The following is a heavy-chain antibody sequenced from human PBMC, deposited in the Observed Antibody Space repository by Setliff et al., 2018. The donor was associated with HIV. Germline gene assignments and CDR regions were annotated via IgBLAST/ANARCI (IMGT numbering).Heavy chain of an antibody. CDR2: INIDGGST. CDR3: ARDRFRGGVGTGLAEY. D-gene: IGHD3-16*01. CDR1: GFTFRSYW. V-gene: IGHV3-74*01. Sequence: GGSLRLSCAASGFTFRSYWMYWVRRPPGKGLVWVSRINIDGGSTNYADSVKGRFTISRDNAKNTLYLQMNGLSAEDTAVYYCARDRFRGGVGTGLAEYWGQGTLVTVSS. J-gene: IGHJ4*02.